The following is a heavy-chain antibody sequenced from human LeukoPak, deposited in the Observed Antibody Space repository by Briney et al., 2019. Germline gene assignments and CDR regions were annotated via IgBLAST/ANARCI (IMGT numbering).Heavy chain of an antibody. V-gene: IGHV3-64D*09. Sequence: PGGSLRLSCAASGFTFTDAWLSWVRQAPGKGLEYVSAISSNGGSTYYADSVKGRFTISRDNSKNTLYLQMSSLRAEDTAVYYCVKDRRSLRYFDWLLSSGYFQHWGQGTLVTVSS. J-gene: IGHJ1*01. CDR1: GFTFTDAW. D-gene: IGHD3-9*01. CDR2: ISSNGGST. CDR3: VKDRRSLRYFDWLLSSGYFQH.